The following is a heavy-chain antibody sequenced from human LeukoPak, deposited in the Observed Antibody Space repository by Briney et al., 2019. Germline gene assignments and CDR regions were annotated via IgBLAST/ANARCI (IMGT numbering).Heavy chain of an antibody. Sequence: ASVKVSCKASGYTFTSYYMHWVRQAPGQGLEWMGIINPSGGSTSYAQKFQGRVTMTRDTSTSTVYMELSSLRSEDTAVYYCARGYSNSWFPLLAEYFQHWGQGTLVTVSS. CDR3: ARGYSNSWFPLLAEYFQH. CDR1: GYTFTSYY. V-gene: IGHV1-46*01. J-gene: IGHJ1*01. D-gene: IGHD6-13*01. CDR2: INPSGGST.